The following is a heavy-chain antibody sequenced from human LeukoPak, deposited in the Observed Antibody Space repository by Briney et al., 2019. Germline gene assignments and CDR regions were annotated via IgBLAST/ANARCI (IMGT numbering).Heavy chain of an antibody. V-gene: IGHV3-23*01. J-gene: IGHJ4*02. CDR1: GFTFSTFA. CDR2: IFPSGGEI. D-gene: IGHD2-8*02. CDR3: ATYRQVLLPFES. Sequence: GGSLRLSCEASGFTFSTFAMIWVRQPPGKGLEWVSSIFPSGGEIHYADSVRGRFTISRDNSKSSLSLQMNSLRAEDTAIYYCATYRQVLLPFESWGQGTLVTVSS.